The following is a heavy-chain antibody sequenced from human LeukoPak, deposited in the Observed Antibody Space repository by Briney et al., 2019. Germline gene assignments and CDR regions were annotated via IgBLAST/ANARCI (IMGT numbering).Heavy chain of an antibody. Sequence: SETLSLTCTVSGGSIISYYWSWIRQPPGKGLEWIGYIYYSGSTNYNPSLKSRVTISVDTSKNQFSLKLSSVTAADTAVYYCARGGYSGSYYYFDYWGQGTLVTVSS. CDR1: GGSIISYY. CDR2: IYYSGST. J-gene: IGHJ4*02. V-gene: IGHV4-59*01. CDR3: ARGGYSGSYYYFDY. D-gene: IGHD1-26*01.